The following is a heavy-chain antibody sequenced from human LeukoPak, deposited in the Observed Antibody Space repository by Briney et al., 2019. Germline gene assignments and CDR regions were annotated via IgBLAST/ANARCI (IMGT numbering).Heavy chain of an antibody. CDR3: ARPQWLAAYYYGMDV. CDR1: GFTVSSNY. V-gene: IGHV3-53*01. J-gene: IGHJ6*02. CDR2: IYSGGST. D-gene: IGHD6-19*01. Sequence: GALRLSCAASGFTVSSNYMSWVRQAPGKGLEWVSVIYSGGSTYYADSVKGRFTISRGNSKNTLYLQMNSLRAEDTAVYYCARPQWLAAYYYGMDVWGQGTTVTVSS.